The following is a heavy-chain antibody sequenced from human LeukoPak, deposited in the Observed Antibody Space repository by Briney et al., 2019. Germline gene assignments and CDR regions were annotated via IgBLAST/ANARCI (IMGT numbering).Heavy chain of an antibody. CDR3: AKYDYVWGSYRPGDAFDI. J-gene: IGHJ3*02. V-gene: IGHV1-46*01. CDR1: GYTFTRYY. Sequence: GASVKVSCEASGYTFTRYYIHWVRQAPGQGLEWMGIINPSGGSTSYAQKFQGRVTMTRDMSTSTVYMELSSLRSEDTAVYYCAKYDYVWGSYRPGDAFDIWGQGTMVTVSS. D-gene: IGHD3-16*02. CDR2: INPSGGST.